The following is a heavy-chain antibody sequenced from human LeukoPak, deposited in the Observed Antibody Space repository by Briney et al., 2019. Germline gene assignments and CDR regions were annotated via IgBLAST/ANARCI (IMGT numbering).Heavy chain of an antibody. D-gene: IGHD4-17*01. J-gene: IGHJ4*02. CDR1: GFTFSSYA. CDR3: ASSPPMHYGDYDNY. V-gene: IGHV3-30-3*01. Sequence: GRSLRLSCAASGFTFSSYAMHWVRQAPGKGLEWVAVISYDGSNKYYADSVKGRFIISRHNSKNTLYLQMNSLRAEDTAVYYCASSPPMHYGDYDNYWGQGTLVTVSS. CDR2: ISYDGSNK.